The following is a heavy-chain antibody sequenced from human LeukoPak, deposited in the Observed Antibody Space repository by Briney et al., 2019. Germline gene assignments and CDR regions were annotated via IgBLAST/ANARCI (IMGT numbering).Heavy chain of an antibody. Sequence: PSQTLSLTCAVSGGSISSGGYSWSWIRQPPGKGLEWIGYTYHSGSTYYNPSLKSRVTISVDRSKNQFSLKLSSVTAADTAVYYCASFHPMVRVFDYWGQGTLVTVSS. CDR1: GGSISSGGYS. D-gene: IGHD3-10*01. CDR3: ASFHPMVRVFDY. V-gene: IGHV4-30-2*01. CDR2: TYHSGST. J-gene: IGHJ4*02.